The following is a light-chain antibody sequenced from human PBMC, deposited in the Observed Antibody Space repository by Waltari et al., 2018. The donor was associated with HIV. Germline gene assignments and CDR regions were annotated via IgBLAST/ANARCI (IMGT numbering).Light chain of an antibody. Sequence: SHELTQPPSASVSPGQTARITCSGDAFPQHYAYWYQQKPGQAPVLVIYKDSERPSGIPERFSGSSSGTTVTLTISGVQAEDEADYYCQSADSSGTYVFGTGTKVTVL. V-gene: IGLV3-25*03. CDR1: AFPQHY. CDR2: KDS. CDR3: QSADSSGTYV. J-gene: IGLJ1*01.